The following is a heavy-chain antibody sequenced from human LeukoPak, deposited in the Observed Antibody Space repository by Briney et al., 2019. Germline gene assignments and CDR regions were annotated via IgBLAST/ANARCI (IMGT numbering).Heavy chain of an antibody. CDR1: GFTLSSYA. CDR2: ISGSSTYI. Sequence: GGSLRLSCVVSGFTLSSYAMSWVRQAPGKGLEWVSSISGSSTYIYYADSLKGRFTISRDNAKNSLYLEMNSLRAEDTAVYYCARDQGSTPFKIDYWGQGTLVTVSS. CDR3: ARDQGSTPFKIDY. D-gene: IGHD2-15*01. V-gene: IGHV3-21*01. J-gene: IGHJ4*02.